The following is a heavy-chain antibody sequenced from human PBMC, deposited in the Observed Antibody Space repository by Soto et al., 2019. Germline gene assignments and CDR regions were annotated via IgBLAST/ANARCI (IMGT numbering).Heavy chain of an antibody. V-gene: IGHV1-3*01. CDR1: GYTFTSYA. J-gene: IGHJ5*02. CDR2: INAGNGNT. D-gene: IGHD5-18*01. Sequence: ASVKVSCKASGYTFTSYAMHWVRQAPGQRLEWMGWINAGNGNTKYSQKFQGRVTITRDTSASTAYMELSSLRAEDTAVYYCAKEVKVQLWQYNWFDPWGQGTLVTVSS. CDR3: AKEVKVQLWQYNWFDP.